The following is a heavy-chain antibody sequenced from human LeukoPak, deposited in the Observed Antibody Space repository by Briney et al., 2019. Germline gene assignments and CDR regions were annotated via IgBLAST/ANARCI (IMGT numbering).Heavy chain of an antibody. Sequence: GGSLRLSCAASGFTFSSYWMSWVRQAPGKGLEWVANIKQDGSEKYYVDSVKGRFTISRDNAKNSLYLQMNSLRAEDTAVYYCASRYYDILTGYHPDAFDIWGQGTMVTVSS. V-gene: IGHV3-7*01. J-gene: IGHJ3*02. CDR1: GFTFSSYW. CDR3: ASRYYDILTGYHPDAFDI. D-gene: IGHD3-9*01. CDR2: IKQDGSEK.